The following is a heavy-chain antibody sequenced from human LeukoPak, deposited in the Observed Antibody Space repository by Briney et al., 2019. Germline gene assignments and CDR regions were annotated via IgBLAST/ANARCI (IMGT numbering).Heavy chain of an antibody. Sequence: SETLSLTCAVSGAFITNSHWWSWARQPPGKGLEWIGEIYHSGTTNYNPSLKSRVTMSVDKSKNQFSLKLSSVTAADTAVYYCATYFYGEYGSYYFDYWGQGALVTVSS. V-gene: IGHV4-4*02. CDR3: ATYFYGEYGSYYFDY. CDR2: IYHSGTT. J-gene: IGHJ4*02. D-gene: IGHD4-17*01. CDR1: GAFITNSHW.